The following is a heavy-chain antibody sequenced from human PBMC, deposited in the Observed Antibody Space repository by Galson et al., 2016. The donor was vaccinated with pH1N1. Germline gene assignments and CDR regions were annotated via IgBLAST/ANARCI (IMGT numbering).Heavy chain of an antibody. CDR3: ARRAGVAAAGAFDL. D-gene: IGHD6-13*01. Sequence: QSGAEVKKPGESLKISCKGSGYIFTTYWIGWVRQKPGKGPEWMGTIYPGDSDTRYSPSFEGQVTMSADKSISTAYLHWSSLKASDTAMYYCARRAGVAAAGAFDLWGQGTLLIVSS. V-gene: IGHV5-51*03. CDR1: GYIFTTYW. J-gene: IGHJ5*02. CDR2: IYPGDSDT.